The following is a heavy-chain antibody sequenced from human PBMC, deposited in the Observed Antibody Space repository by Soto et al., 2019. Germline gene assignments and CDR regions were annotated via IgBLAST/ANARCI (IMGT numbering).Heavy chain of an antibody. CDR2: IVVGSGNT. CDR1: GFTFTSSA. CDR3: AAETKYDFWSVIKFDP. D-gene: IGHD3-3*01. V-gene: IGHV1-58*01. J-gene: IGHJ5*02. Sequence: SVKVSCKASGFTFTSSAVQWVRQARGQRLEGIGWIVVGSGNTNYAQKFQERVTITRDMSTSTAYMELSSLRSEDTAVYYCAAETKYDFWSVIKFDPWGQGTLVTV.